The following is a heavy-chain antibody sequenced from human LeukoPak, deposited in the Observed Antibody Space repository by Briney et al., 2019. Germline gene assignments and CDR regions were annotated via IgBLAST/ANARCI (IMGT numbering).Heavy chain of an antibody. V-gene: IGHV4-38-2*01. CDR3: ARYMVRGVIYPLNDAFDI. CDR2: IYHSGST. Sequence: SETLSLTCAVSGYSISSGYYCGWIRQPPGKGLEWIGSIYHSGSTYYNPSLKSRVTISVDTSKNQFSLKLSSVTAADTAVYYCARYMVRGVIYPLNDAFDIWGQGTMVTVSS. CDR1: GYSISSGYY. J-gene: IGHJ3*02. D-gene: IGHD3-10*01.